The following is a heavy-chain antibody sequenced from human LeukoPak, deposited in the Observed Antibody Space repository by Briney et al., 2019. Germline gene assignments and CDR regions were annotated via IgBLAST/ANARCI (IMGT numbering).Heavy chain of an antibody. CDR1: GVTFSKYG. Sequence: GASLRLSCAASGVTFSKYGMKWVRQAAGTGLEYVSGISRSGDITHYADSVKGRFTISRDNFKNTLYLQMNSLRADDTALYYCATEGFYYWGPGTLVTVSS. J-gene: IGHJ4*02. CDR3: ATEGFYY. V-gene: IGHV3-23*01. CDR2: ISRSGDIT.